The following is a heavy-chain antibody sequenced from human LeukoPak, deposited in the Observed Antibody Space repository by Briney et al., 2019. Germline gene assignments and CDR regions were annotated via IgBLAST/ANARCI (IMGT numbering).Heavy chain of an antibody. J-gene: IGHJ6*02. CDR1: GGTFSSYA. V-gene: IGHV1-69*04. CDR3: ARAGFYSSSGKGYYYYYYGMDV. Sequence: SVKVSCKASGGTFSSYAISWVRQAPGQGLEWMGRIIPILGIANYAQKFQGRVTITADKSTSTAYMELSSLRSEDTAVYYCARAGFYSSSGKGYYYYYYGMDVWGQGTTVTVSS. D-gene: IGHD6-13*01. CDR2: IIPILGIA.